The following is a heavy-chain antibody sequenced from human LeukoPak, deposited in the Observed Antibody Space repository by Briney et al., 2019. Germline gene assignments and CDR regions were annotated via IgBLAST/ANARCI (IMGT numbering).Heavy chain of an antibody. J-gene: IGHJ4*02. CDR1: GFTFSSYA. V-gene: IGHV3-23*01. D-gene: IGHD6-19*01. Sequence: PGGSLRLSCAASGFTFSSYAMSWVRQAPGKGLEWVSAISGSGGSTYYADSVKGRFTISRDNSKNTLYLKMNSLRAEDTAVYYCAKPFQWLESFDYWGQGTLVTVSS. CDR3: AKPFQWLESFDY. CDR2: ISGSGGST.